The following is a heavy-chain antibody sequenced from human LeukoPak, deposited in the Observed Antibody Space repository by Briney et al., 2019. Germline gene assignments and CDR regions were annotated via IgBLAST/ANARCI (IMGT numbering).Heavy chain of an antibody. Sequence: GASVKVSCKASGGTFSSYAISWVRQAPGQGLEWMGGIIPIFGTANYAQKFQGRVTITADKSTSTAYMELSSLRSEDTAVYYCASEFYCGGDCTIDYWGQGTLVTVSS. CDR1: GGTFSSYA. V-gene: IGHV1-69*06. CDR3: ASEFYCGGDCTIDY. D-gene: IGHD2-21*02. J-gene: IGHJ4*02. CDR2: IIPIFGTA.